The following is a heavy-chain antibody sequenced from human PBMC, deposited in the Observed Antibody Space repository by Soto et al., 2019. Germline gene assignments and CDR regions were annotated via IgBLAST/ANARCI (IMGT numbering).Heavy chain of an antibody. V-gene: IGHV3-23*01. CDR1: GFMFSSYV. Sequence: PGGSLRLSCAASGFMFSSYVMSWVRQAPGKGLEWVSGISGRGASTYYADSVKGRFTISRDNSKDTLYLQMNSLRAEDTAVYYCANTIFGVGATLKGKYNGIDVWCPGTTVTVFS. CDR2: ISGRGAST. D-gene: IGHD3-3*01. J-gene: IGHJ6*02. CDR3: ANTIFGVGATLKGKYNGIDV.